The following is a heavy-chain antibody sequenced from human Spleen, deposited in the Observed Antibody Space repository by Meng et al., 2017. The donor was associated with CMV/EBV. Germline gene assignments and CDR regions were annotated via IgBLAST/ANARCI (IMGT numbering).Heavy chain of an antibody. V-gene: IGHV4-34*01. CDR3: ARGSKWDLGES. CDR1: GGSFSGYY. J-gene: IGHJ4*02. Sequence: QLRLQPWGAGLLKPSDTLSLTCAVYGGSFSGYYWSWIRQPPGKGLEWIGEINHSGSTNYNPSLKSRVTISVDTSKNQFSLKLSSVTAADTAVYYCARGSKWDLGESWGQGTLVTVSS. CDR2: INHSGST. D-gene: IGHD1-26*01.